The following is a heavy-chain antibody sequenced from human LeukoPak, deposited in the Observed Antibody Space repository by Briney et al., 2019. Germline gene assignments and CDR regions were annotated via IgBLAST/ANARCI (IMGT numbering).Heavy chain of an antibody. CDR2: ISSSSSYI. J-gene: IGHJ4*02. CDR3: ARVRRRDCSDGSCYLHFDY. Sequence: GGSLRLSCAASGFTFISYSMNWVRQAPGKGLEWVSSISSSSSYIYYADSVKGRFTISRDNAKNSLYLQMNSLRAEDTAVYYCARVRRRDCSDGSCYLHFDYWGQGTLDTVSS. CDR1: GFTFISYS. D-gene: IGHD2-15*01. V-gene: IGHV3-21*01.